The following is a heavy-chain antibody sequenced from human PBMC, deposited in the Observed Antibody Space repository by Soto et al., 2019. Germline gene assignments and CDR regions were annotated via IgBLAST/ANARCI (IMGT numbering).Heavy chain of an antibody. CDR1: GFTFSNAW. Sequence: SLRLSCAASGFTFSNAWMSWVRQAPGKGLEWVGRIKSKTDGGTTDYAAPVKGRFTISRDDSKNTLYLQMNSLKTEDTAVYYCTTDRSRYDFWSGYYETYYYYGMDVWGQGTTVTVSS. CDR2: IKSKTDGGTT. CDR3: TTDRSRYDFWSGYYETYYYYGMDV. D-gene: IGHD3-3*01. V-gene: IGHV3-15*01. J-gene: IGHJ6*02.